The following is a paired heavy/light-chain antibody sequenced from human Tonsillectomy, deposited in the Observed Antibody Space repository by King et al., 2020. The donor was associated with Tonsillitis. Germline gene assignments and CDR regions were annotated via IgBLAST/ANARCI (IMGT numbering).Heavy chain of an antibody. CDR2: IWNDGNKK. CDR1: GFTFSSYG. J-gene: IGHJ4*02. Sequence: QVQLVESGGGVVQPGRSLRLSCAASGFTFSSYGMHWVRQAPGKGLEWVAVIWNDGNKKYYGDSVKGRFTISRDNSMNTLYLQMNSLRAEDTAIYYCARERAHYDSSGYELDYWGQGTLVTVSS. CDR3: ARERAHYDSSGYELDY. V-gene: IGHV3-33*01. D-gene: IGHD3-22*01.
Light chain of an antibody. CDR3: NSRDSSGRHLI. CDR1: SLRFNY. Sequence: SSGLTQDPAVSVPLGQTVRITCQGDSLRFNYASWYQQKPGQAPVLVIYGKNNRPSGIPDRFSGSSSGNTASLTITGAQAEDEADYYCNSRDSSGRHLIFGGGTKLTVL. V-gene: IGLV3-19*01. CDR2: GKN. J-gene: IGLJ2*01.